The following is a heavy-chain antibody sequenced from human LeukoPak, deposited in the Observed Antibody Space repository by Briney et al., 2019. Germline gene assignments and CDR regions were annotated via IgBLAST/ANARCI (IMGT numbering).Heavy chain of an antibody. Sequence: GGSLRLSCAVSGFTFSDHYMDWVRQAPGKGLEWVGRTRNKDNSFRTEYAASVKGRFTISRDDSKNSLYLQMNSLKTEDTAVYYCAEAHSGNKFDFWGQGTLVTVSS. D-gene: IGHD5-12*01. CDR1: GFTFSDHY. CDR3: AEAHSGNKFDF. V-gene: IGHV3-72*01. CDR2: TRNKDNSFRT. J-gene: IGHJ4*02.